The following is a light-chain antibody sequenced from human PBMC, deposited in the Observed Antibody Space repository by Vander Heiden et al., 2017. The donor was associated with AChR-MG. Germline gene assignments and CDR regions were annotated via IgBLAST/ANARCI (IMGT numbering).Light chain of an antibody. J-gene: IGKJ5*01. CDR2: TAS. CDR3: QQSYSTVSIT. CDR1: QSISDY. Sequence: DIQMTQSPSSLSASVGDRVTITCRASQSISDYLNWYQQKPREAPKLLIYTASTLQSGVPSRFSGSGSGTEFTLTISRLQTDDFETYYCQQSYSTVSITFGQRTRLEIK. V-gene: IGKV1-39*01.